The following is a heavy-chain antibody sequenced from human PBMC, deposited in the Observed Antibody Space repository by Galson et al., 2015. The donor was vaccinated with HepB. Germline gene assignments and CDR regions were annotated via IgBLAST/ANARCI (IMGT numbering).Heavy chain of an antibody. D-gene: IGHD3-22*01. Sequence: SLRLSCAASGFTFSNYAMHWVRQTPGKGLEYVSAISTNGGSTYYTDSVKGRFSISRDNSKNTLYLQMSSLRVEDTAVYYCVKEGYYGGYYDSSGFYYFDYWGQGTLVTVSS. V-gene: IGHV3-64D*08. J-gene: IGHJ4*02. CDR1: GFTFSNYA. CDR2: ISTNGGST. CDR3: VKEGYYGGYYDSSGFYYFDY.